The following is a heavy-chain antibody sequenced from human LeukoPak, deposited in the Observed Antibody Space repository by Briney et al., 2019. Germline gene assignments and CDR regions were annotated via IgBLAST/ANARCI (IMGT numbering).Heavy chain of an antibody. CDR3: ARHIRDGYNIFDY. CDR1: GGSIRSYY. V-gene: IGHV4-59*08. CDR2: VYYSGST. D-gene: IGHD5-24*01. Sequence: SETLSLTCTVSGGSIRSYYWSWIRQPPGKGLECLGYVYYSGSTYYNPSLTSRVTISVDPSKTHFSLKFSSVTAADTAVYYCARHIRDGYNIFDYWGQGTLFTVSS. J-gene: IGHJ4*02.